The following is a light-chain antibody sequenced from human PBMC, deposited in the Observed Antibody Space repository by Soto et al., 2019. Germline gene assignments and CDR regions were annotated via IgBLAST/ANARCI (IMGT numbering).Light chain of an antibody. Sequence: QSALTQPPSASGTPGQRVAISCSGSTSNIGGNPVNWYQQLPGAAPKLLIYTNDQRPSGVPDRFSGSKSGTSASLAISGLQSEDEADYYCAAWDDSLEGYVFGAGTKVTVL. J-gene: IGLJ1*01. CDR1: TSNIGGNP. CDR3: AAWDDSLEGYV. V-gene: IGLV1-44*01. CDR2: TND.